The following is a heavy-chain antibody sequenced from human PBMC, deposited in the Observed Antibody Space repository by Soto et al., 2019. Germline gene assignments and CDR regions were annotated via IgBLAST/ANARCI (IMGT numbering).Heavy chain of an antibody. CDR3: ARHPGYSGYDLEY. J-gene: IGHJ4*02. CDR1: GGTFSSYA. V-gene: IGHV1-69*13. D-gene: IGHD5-12*01. CDR2: IIPIFGTA. Sequence: SVKVSCKASGGTFSSYAISWVRQAPGQGLEWMGGIIPIFGTANYAQKFKGRVTITADESTSTAYMELSSLRSEDTAVYYCARHPGYSGYDLEYWGQGTLVTVSS.